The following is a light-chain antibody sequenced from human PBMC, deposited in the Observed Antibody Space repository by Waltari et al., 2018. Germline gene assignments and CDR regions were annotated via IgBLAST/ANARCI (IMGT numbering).Light chain of an antibody. V-gene: IGKV4-1*01. J-gene: IGKJ1*01. CDR1: PSVLYSSNNKNY. CDR3: QQYYSIPPT. CDR2: WAS. Sequence: PDSLAVSLGERATINCKSSPSVLYSSNNKNYLAWYQQKPGQPPKLLIYWASTRESGVPDRFSGSGSGTDFTLTINSLQAEDVAVYYCQQYYSIPPTFGQGTKVEIK.